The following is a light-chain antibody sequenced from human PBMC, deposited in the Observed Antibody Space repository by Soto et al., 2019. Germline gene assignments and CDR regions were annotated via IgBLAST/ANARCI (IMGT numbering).Light chain of an antibody. CDR3: QQYNSYSRA. J-gene: IGKJ1*01. V-gene: IGKV1-5*03. CDR2: KAS. CDR1: QSISTW. Sequence: DIQMTKSPSTLSASVGDRVSITCRARQSISTWLSWYQPKPGKAPKLLIYKASTLESGAPSRFSVSGSGKEFTLTISSLQPYDFATYYCQQYNSYSRAFGQGTKVEIK.